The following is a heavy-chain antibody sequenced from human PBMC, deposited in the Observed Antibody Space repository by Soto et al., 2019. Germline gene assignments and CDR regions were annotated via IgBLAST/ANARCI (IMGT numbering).Heavy chain of an antibody. V-gene: IGHV3-33*01. CDR2: IWYDGSNK. J-gene: IGHJ4*02. CDR3: ASSIN. CDR1: GFPFSSYG. Sequence: QVQLVESGGGVVQPGRSLRLSCAASGFPFSSYGMHWVRQAPAKGLDWVAVIWYDGSNKDYAESVKGRFTISRDNSKNTLYLQMNSMRADDTAVYYCASSINWGQGTLVTVSS.